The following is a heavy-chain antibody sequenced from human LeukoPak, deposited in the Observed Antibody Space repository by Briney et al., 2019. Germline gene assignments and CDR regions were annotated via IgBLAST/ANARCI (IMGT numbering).Heavy chain of an antibody. J-gene: IGHJ4*02. CDR2: IRSKANSYAT. Sequence: GGSLKLSCAASGFTFSGSAMHWVRQASGKGLEWVGRIRSKANSYATAYAASVKGRFTISRDDSKNTAYLQMNSLKTEDTAVYYCPSTSAEGFAYWGQGTLVTVSS. V-gene: IGHV3-73*01. CDR3: PSTSAEGFAY. CDR1: GFTFSGSA. D-gene: IGHD1-26*01.